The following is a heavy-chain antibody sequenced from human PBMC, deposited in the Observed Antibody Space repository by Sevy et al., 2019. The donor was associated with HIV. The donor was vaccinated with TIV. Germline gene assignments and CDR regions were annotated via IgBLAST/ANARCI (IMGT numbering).Heavy chain of an antibody. V-gene: IGHV1-2*02. J-gene: IGHJ6*02. CDR3: ARDPSKTNAGSGVVILYYYGMDV. D-gene: IGHD3-3*01. CDR1: GYTFTGYY. CDR2: INPNSGGT. Sequence: ASVKVSCKASGYTFTGYYMHWVRQAPGQGLEWMGWINPNSGGTNYAQKCQGRVTMTRDMSISTAYMELSRLRSDDTAVYYCARDPSKTNAGSGVVILYYYGMDVWGQGTTVTVSS.